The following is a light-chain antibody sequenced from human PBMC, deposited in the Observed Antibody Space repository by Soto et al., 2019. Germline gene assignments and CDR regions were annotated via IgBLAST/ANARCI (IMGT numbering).Light chain of an antibody. CDR3: VSYTRSTTYV. CDR1: ISDVGGNDY. V-gene: IGLV2-14*03. J-gene: IGLJ1*01. CDR2: DVS. Sequence: QSVLTQPASVSGSPGQSITISCTGTISDVGGNDYVSWYQQHPGKAPKVIIYDVSYRPSGISNRFSGSKSGNTASLVISGLQADDEAKYYCVSYTRSTTYVFGTGTKVTVL.